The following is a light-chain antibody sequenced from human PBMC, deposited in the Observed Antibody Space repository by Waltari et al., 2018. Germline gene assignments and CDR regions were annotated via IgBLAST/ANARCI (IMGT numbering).Light chain of an antibody. Sequence: QSALTQPASVSASPGQSITISCTGTSSDVGSHDLVSWYQQFPGKAPKLIIYDGNKRPCRVSKRVSGFQSGNTATLTISGLQAEDEADYYCCSDEGDNTWVFGGGTKVTVL. CDR2: DGN. CDR1: SSDVGSHDL. CDR3: CSDEGDNTWV. V-gene: IGLV2-23*01. J-gene: IGLJ3*02.